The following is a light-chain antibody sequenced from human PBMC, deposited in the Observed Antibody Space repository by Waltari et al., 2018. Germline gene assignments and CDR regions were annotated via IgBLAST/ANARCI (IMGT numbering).Light chain of an antibody. CDR2: KDN. Sequence: SYELTQPPSVSVSPGQTARLPCSGYALPKHNAFWYQQKPGQAPVMVIYKDNEMPSGIPERFSGSTSGTTVTLTISGVQAEDEAEYYCQSADSTTTSLVFGGGTKLTVL. V-gene: IGLV3-25*03. J-gene: IGLJ2*01. CDR3: QSADSTTTSLV. CDR1: ALPKHN.